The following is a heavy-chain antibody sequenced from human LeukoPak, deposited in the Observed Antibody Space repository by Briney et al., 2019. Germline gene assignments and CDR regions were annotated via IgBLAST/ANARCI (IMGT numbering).Heavy chain of an antibody. Sequence: GGSLRLSCAASGFTFSSYSMNWVRPAPGKGLEWVSSISSSSSYIYYADSVKGRFTISRDNAKNSLYLQMNSLRAEDTAVYYCARICGGDCYDAFDIWGQGTMVTVSS. CDR2: ISSSSSYI. J-gene: IGHJ3*02. V-gene: IGHV3-21*01. CDR3: ARICGGDCYDAFDI. D-gene: IGHD2-21*02. CDR1: GFTFSSYS.